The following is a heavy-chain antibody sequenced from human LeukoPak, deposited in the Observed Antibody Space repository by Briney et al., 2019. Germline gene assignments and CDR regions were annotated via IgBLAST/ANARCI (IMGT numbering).Heavy chain of an antibody. V-gene: IGHV1-18*01. CDR1: GYTFTNYA. D-gene: IGHD3-3*01. CDR3: ARVRGGQFLEFLPIYHYTYMDV. CDR2: ISAYNGDA. J-gene: IGHJ6*03. Sequence: ASVKVSCKASGYTFTNYAISWVRQAPGQGLEWMGWISAYNGDANYAQHLQGRVTMTTDTSTTTAYMELRSLKSDDTAVYFCARVRGGQFLEFLPIYHYTYMDVWGKGSTVTVSS.